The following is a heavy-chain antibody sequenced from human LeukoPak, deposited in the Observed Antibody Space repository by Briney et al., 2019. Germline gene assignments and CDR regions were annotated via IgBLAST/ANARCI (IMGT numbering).Heavy chain of an antibody. Sequence: TSETLSLTCTVSGGSISSSNYYWGWIRQPPGKGLEWIGSIYYSGSTYYNPSLKSRVTISVDTSKNQFSLKLSSVTAADTAVYYCARHYYDSSGSPFDYWGQGTLVTVSS. CDR2: IYYSGST. D-gene: IGHD3-22*01. CDR3: ARHYYDSSGSPFDY. CDR1: GGSISSSNYY. V-gene: IGHV4-39*01. J-gene: IGHJ4*02.